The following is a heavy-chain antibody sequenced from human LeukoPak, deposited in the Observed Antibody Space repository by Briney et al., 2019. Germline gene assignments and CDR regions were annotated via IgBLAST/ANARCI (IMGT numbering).Heavy chain of an antibody. CDR3: AKEKYRGYSYGSGDY. D-gene: IGHD5-18*01. Sequence: GGSLRLSCAASGFTFSSYAMHWVRQAPGKGLEWVAVISNDGTKKYYADSVKGRFTVSKDNSKNTLYLQMSSLRPGDTAVYYCAKEKYRGYSYGSGDYWGQGTLVTVSS. V-gene: IGHV3-30*18. CDR1: GFTFSSYA. CDR2: ISNDGTKK. J-gene: IGHJ4*02.